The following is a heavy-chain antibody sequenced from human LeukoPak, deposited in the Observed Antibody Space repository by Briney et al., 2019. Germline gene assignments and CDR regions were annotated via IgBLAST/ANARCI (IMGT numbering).Heavy chain of an antibody. CDR1: GFTFSSYS. V-gene: IGHV3-21*01. CDR2: ISSSSSYI. J-gene: IGHJ5*02. D-gene: IGHD6-19*01. CDR3: ATSGIAVAGPDA. Sequence: GGSLRLSCAASGFTFSSYSMNWVRQAPGKGLEWVSSISSSSSYIYYADSVKGQFTISRDNAKNSLYLQMNSLRAEDTAVYYCATSGIAVAGPDAWGQGTLVTVSS.